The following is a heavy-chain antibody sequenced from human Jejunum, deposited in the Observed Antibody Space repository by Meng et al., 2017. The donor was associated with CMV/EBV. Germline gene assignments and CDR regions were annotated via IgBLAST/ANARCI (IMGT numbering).Heavy chain of an antibody. J-gene: IGHJ5*02. V-gene: IGHV1-69*13. Sequence: QVQRVLSGAVLKKPGDAVKVSCTASGDTFRRYSIPWVRQAPGQGLQWMGRIAPSFGTPNYAQRFQGRVSITADESTSTVYMELNSLISEDTALYYCARECLAGACYSSVLVSWGQGTLVTVSS. D-gene: IGHD2-8*01. CDR2: IAPSFGTP. CDR1: GDTFRRYS. CDR3: ARECLAGACYSSVLVS.